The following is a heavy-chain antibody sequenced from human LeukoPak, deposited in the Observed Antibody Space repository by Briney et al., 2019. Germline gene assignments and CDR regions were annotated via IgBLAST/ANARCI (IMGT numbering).Heavy chain of an antibody. CDR2: IEQDGGEK. D-gene: IGHD6-19*01. V-gene: IGHV3-7*03. Sequence: GGSLRLSCAVSRFTFTTHWMNWVRQAPGKGLEWVANIEQDGGEKNYVDSVKGRFTISRDNAKNSLFLQMNSLRVEDTAVYYCAAGAGWLIDYWGQGTLVTVSS. J-gene: IGHJ4*02. CDR1: RFTFTTHW. CDR3: AAGAGWLIDY.